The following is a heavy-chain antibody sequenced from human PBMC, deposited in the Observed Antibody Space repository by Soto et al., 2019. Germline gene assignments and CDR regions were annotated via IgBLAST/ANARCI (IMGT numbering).Heavy chain of an antibody. CDR2: IFPRDSDT. CDR3: AKSIEGGPMDV. D-gene: IGHD1-26*01. Sequence: GESLKISCQGSGYTFSNHWINWVRLVPGKGLEWMGIIFPRDSDTRYSPSLQGQVIISVDKSTNTAYLQWTRLTASDTAIYYCAKSIEGGPMDVWGQGTTVTVSS. J-gene: IGHJ6*02. V-gene: IGHV5-51*01. CDR1: GYTFSNHW.